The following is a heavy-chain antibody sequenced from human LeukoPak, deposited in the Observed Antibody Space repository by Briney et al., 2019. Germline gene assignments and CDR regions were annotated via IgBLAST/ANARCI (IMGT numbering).Heavy chain of an antibody. CDR2: IYHSGST. CDR3: ARVGSYYQFDY. Sequence: PSQTLSLTCAVSGGSISSGGYSWSWIRQPPGKGLEWIGYIYHSGSTYYNPSLKSRVTISVDRSKNQFSLKLGSVTAADTAVYYCARVGSYYQFDYWGQGTLVTVSS. D-gene: IGHD1-26*01. CDR1: GGSISSGGYS. V-gene: IGHV4-30-2*01. J-gene: IGHJ4*02.